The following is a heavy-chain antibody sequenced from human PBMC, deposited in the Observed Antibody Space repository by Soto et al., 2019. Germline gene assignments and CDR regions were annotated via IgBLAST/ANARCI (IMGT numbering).Heavy chain of an antibody. J-gene: IGHJ6*02. CDR1: GGSISSGGYY. D-gene: IGHD6-13*01. CDR3: ARDHSSSWYSSDYYYGMDV. Sequence: PSETLSLTCTVSGGSISSGGYYWSWIRQHPGKGLERIGYIYNSGSTYYNPSLKSRVTISVDTSKNQFSLKLSSVTAADTAVYYCARDHSSSWYSSDYYYGMDVWGQGTTVTVSS. CDR2: IYNSGST. V-gene: IGHV4-31*03.